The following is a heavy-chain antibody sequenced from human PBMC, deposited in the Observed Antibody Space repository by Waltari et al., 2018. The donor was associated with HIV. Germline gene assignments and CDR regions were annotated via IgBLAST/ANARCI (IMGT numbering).Heavy chain of an antibody. V-gene: IGHV3-15*02. CDR3: TTFEMGTTRNF. CDR2: RINKTDGGAK. J-gene: IGHJ4*02. Sequence: VQLVESGGALVTPGGSLKISCAVSGITFKNAWLGWVRQAPGKGLKCVENRINKTDGGAKDYAEPLSGRFAISTDDFNNTMFLEMKTLKVDDTAVYYCTTFEMGTTRNFWGQGTLVTVSS. D-gene: IGHD1-26*01. CDR1: GITFKNAW.